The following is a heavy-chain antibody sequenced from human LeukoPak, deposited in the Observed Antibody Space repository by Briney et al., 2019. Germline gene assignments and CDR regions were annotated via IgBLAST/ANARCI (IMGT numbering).Heavy chain of an antibody. CDR3: AKDGGATLTGCYYGLDV. V-gene: IGHV3-30*18. Sequence: GGSLRLSCAASEFTFSSFGMHWVRQTPGKGLEWVAGISYDGFKEYYADSVKGRFTISRDDSKNTLFLQMNSLRAEDTAVYYCAKDGGATLTGCYYGLDVWGQGTTVTVSS. CDR1: EFTFSSFG. CDR2: ISYDGFKE. J-gene: IGHJ6*02. D-gene: IGHD1-14*01.